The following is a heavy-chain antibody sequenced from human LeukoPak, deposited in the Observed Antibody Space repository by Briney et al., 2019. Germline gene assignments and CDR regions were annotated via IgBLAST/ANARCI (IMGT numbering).Heavy chain of an antibody. Sequence: PGGSLRLSCAASGFTFSIYAMSWVRQAPGKGLEWVSGISGSGGSTYYADSVKGRFTISRDNSRDTLSVQINSLRAEDTAVYYCAKLQSVVIPAAMLGFDYWGQGILVTVSS. V-gene: IGHV3-23*01. CDR3: AKLQSVVIPAAMLGFDY. CDR1: GFTFSIYA. D-gene: IGHD2-2*01. J-gene: IGHJ4*02. CDR2: ISGSGGST.